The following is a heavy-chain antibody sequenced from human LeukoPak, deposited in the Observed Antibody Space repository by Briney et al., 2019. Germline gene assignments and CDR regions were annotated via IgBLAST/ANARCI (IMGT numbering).Heavy chain of an antibody. CDR3: ARDSPYSSGWHEFDY. J-gene: IGHJ4*02. D-gene: IGHD6-19*01. CDR1: GFTFSSYA. CDR2: ISYDGSNK. Sequence: PGGSLRLSCAASGFTFSSYAMHWIRQAPGKGLEWVAVISYDGSNKYYADSVKGRFTISRDNSKNTLYLQMNSLRAEDTAVYYCARDSPYSSGWHEFDYWGQGTLVTVSS. V-gene: IGHV3-30*01.